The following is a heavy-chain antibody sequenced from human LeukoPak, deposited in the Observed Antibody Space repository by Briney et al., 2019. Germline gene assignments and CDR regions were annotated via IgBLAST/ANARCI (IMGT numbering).Heavy chain of an antibody. D-gene: IGHD3-9*01. Sequence: GGSLRLSCAASGFTFSSHAMSWVCQAPGKGLEWVSAISDDGDSTYYADSVKGRFTISRDKSKNTLDLQMNSLRAEDSAIYYCARDSPVLTVWGQGTLVTVSS. CDR1: GFTFSSHA. CDR2: ISDDGDST. J-gene: IGHJ4*02. V-gene: IGHV3-23*01. CDR3: ARDSPVLTV.